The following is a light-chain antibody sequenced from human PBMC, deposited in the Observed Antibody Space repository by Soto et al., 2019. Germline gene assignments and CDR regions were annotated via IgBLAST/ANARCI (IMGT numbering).Light chain of an antibody. V-gene: IGKV1-9*01. CDR1: QGIRSY. Sequence: DMQMTQSPSTLSASVGDRVTITCRASQGIRSYLAWYQQNPGKAPKLLIYAASTLQSGVPSRFSGSGSGTDFTLTISSLQPEDFATYYCQQLNSYSALTFGGGTKVDIK. J-gene: IGKJ4*01. CDR3: QQLNSYSALT. CDR2: AAS.